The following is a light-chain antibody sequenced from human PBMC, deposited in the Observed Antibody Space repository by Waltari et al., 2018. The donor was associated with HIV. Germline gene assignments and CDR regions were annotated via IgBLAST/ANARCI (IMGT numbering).Light chain of an antibody. CDR2: WAS. CDR3: QQSYTFPFT. V-gene: IGKV4-1*01. CDR1: QSLLSSSNNKNY. J-gene: IGKJ2*01. Sequence: EIVLTQSPATLTVSVGETATLNCKSSQSLLSSSNNKNYLVWYQQRAGQRPKLLIYWASTRESGVPDRFSGNGSGTDFTLTISSLQAEDVAVYYCQQSYTFPFTFGQGTKVEI.